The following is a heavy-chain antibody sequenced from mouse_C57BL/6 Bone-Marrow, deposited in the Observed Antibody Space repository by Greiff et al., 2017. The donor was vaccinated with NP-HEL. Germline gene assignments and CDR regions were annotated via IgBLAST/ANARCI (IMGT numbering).Heavy chain of an antibody. Sequence: VQLQQSGTELVKPGASVKLSCKASGYTFTSYWMHWVKQRPGQGLEWIGNINPGNGGTNYNEKFQSKATLTVDQSSSTAYMELSSRTSEDSAVYLWSRWQYDGSSFAWVAYWGQGTLVTVSA. CDR1: GYTFTSYW. CDR3: SRWQYDGSSFAWVAY. D-gene: IGHD1-1*01. J-gene: IGHJ3*01. V-gene: IGHV1-53*01. CDR2: INPGNGGT.